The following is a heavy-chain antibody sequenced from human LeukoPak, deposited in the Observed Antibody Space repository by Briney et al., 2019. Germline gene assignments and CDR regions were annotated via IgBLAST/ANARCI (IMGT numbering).Heavy chain of an antibody. CDR2: IKQDGSEK. CDR3: ARDFDCSSTSCYGIPDY. Sequence: PGGSLGLSCAASGFTFSSYWMSWVRQAPGKGLEWVANIKQDGSEKYYVDSVKGRFTISRDNAKNSLYLQMNSLRAEDTAVYYCARDFDCSSTSCYGIPDYWGQGTLVTVSS. CDR1: GFTFSSYW. J-gene: IGHJ4*02. D-gene: IGHD2-2*01. V-gene: IGHV3-7*01.